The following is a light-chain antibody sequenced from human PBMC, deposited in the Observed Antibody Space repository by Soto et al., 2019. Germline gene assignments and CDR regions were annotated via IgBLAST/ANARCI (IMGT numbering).Light chain of an antibody. CDR3: QQRFNWPRFT. CDR1: QSVSSY. Sequence: EIVLTQSPATLSLSPGERATLSCRASQSVSSYLAWYQQKPGQAPRLLIYDASNRATGIPARFSGGGSGTDFTLTISSLEPEDVAVYYCQQRFNWPRFTFGQGTKLEIK. V-gene: IGKV3-11*01. CDR2: DAS. J-gene: IGKJ2*01.